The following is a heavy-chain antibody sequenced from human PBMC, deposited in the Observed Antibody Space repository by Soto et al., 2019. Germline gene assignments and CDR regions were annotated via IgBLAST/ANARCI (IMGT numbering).Heavy chain of an antibody. CDR2: ISGSGGST. CDR3: AREDSIIIPAGSDF. CDR1: GFTFSSYA. Sequence: GGSLRLSCAASGFTFSSYAMSWVRQAPGKGLEWVSAISGSGGSTYYADSVKGRFTTSRDNSKNSLYLQMDSLSAEDTAVYYCAREDSIIIPAGSDFWGQGTLVTVSS. V-gene: IGHV3-23*01. D-gene: IGHD2-2*01. J-gene: IGHJ4*02.